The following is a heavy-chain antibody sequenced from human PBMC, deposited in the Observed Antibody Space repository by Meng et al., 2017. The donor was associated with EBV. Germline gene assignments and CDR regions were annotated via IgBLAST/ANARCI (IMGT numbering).Heavy chain of an antibody. D-gene: IGHD5-24*01. J-gene: IGHJ4*02. Sequence: QVQVVQSGAEVKKPGSSVKVPCKASGGTFSSYAISWVRQAPGQGLEWMGGIIPIFGTANYAQKFQGRVTITADESTSTAYMELSSLRSEDTAVYYCAREGDGYNYPDYWGQGTLVTVSS. CDR2: IIPIFGTA. V-gene: IGHV1-69*01. CDR3: AREGDGYNYPDY. CDR1: GGTFSSYA.